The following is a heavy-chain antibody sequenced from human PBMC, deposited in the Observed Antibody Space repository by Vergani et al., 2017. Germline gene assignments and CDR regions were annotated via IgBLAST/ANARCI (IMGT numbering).Heavy chain of an antibody. Sequence: QVQLLQSGAAVRKPGSSVTVSCKASGGTFSSYAISWVRQAPGQGLEWMGGIIPIFGTANYAQKFQGRVTITADESTSTAYMELSSLRSEDTAVYYCARKYYPVGRDGYNYNWFDPWGQGTLVTVSS. D-gene: IGHD5-24*01. V-gene: IGHV1-69*13. CDR2: IIPIFGTA. CDR3: ARKYYPVGRDGYNYNWFDP. CDR1: GGTFSSYA. J-gene: IGHJ5*02.